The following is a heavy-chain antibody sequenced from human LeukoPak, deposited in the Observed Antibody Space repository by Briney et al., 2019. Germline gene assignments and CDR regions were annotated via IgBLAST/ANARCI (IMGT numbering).Heavy chain of an antibody. D-gene: IGHD6-6*01. J-gene: IGHJ4*02. CDR1: GFTFSNHG. CDR3: ARDKAARHPDY. Sequence: LRLSCAASGFTFSNHGMHWVRQAPGKGLEWVAVIWYDGSSKYYADSVKGRFTISRDNSKNTVYLQMNSLRAEDTAVYYCARDKAARHPDYWGQGALVTVSS. V-gene: IGHV3-33*01. CDR2: IWYDGSSK.